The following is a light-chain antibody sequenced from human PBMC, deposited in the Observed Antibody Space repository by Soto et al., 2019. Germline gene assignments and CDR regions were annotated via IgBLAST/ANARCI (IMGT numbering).Light chain of an antibody. J-gene: IGKJ1*01. CDR1: RSISSY. V-gene: IGKV3-20*01. Sequence: EVVFTQSPATLSLSPGDSATLSCRASRSISSYLAWYQQKPGQAPSLLIYDASTRATGIPPRFSAGGSGTEFTLTISRLEPEDFAVYYCQQYGSSGTFGQGTKVDIK. CDR2: DAS. CDR3: QQYGSSGT.